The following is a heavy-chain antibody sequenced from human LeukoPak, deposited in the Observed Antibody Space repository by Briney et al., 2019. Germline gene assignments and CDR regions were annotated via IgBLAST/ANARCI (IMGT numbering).Heavy chain of an antibody. V-gene: IGHV1-2*02. J-gene: IGHJ4*02. Sequence: GASVTVSFKASGYTFTVYYMHWVRQAPGQGLEWMGWINPNSGGTNYAQKFQGRVTMTRDTAISTAYMELSRLRSDDTAVYYCEAYGGNSDYWGQGTLVTVSS. CDR2: INPNSGGT. CDR3: EAYGGNSDY. D-gene: IGHD4-23*01. CDR1: GYTFTVYY.